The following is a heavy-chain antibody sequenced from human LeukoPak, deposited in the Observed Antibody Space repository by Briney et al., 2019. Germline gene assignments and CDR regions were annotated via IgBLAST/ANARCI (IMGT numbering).Heavy chain of an antibody. D-gene: IGHD5-12*01. CDR2: ISSSSSYI. Sequence: PGGSLRLSCADSGLTFSRNNMDWVRQAPGKRLEWVSSISSSSSYIYYADSVKGRFTISRDNAKNSLYLQMDSLRAEDTAVYYCARDRGYGYYYFDYWGQGTLVTVSS. J-gene: IGHJ4*02. CDR1: GLTFSRNN. V-gene: IGHV3-21*01. CDR3: ARDRGYGYYYFDY.